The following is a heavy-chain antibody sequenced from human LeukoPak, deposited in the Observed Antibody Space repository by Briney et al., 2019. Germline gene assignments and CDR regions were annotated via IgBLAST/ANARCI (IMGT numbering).Heavy chain of an antibody. CDR1: DGSISSSSYY. D-gene: IGHD4-17*01. CDR3: ARHDYGDYGGVDY. Sequence: SETLSLTCAVSDGSISSSSYYWGWIRQPPGKGLEWIGSIYYSGSTYYNPSLKSRVTISVDTSKNQFSLKLSSVTAADTAVYYCARHDYGDYGGVDYWGQGTLVTVSS. J-gene: IGHJ4*02. V-gene: IGHV4-39*01. CDR2: IYYSGST.